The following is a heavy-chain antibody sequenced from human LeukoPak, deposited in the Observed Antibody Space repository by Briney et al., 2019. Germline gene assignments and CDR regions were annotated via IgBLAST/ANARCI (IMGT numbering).Heavy chain of an antibody. CDR2: ISLNGDTA. CDR3: AQGYSSGWFPY. CDR1: GFSVTSYG. Sequence: PGGSLRLSCAVSGFSVTSYGMSWVRQAPGKGLEWISAISLNGDTAYYADSVKGRFIISRDNSENKLYLQMNSLRTEGTAVYYCAQGYSSGWFPYWGQGSLVSVSS. J-gene: IGHJ4*02. V-gene: IGHV3-23*01. D-gene: IGHD6-19*01.